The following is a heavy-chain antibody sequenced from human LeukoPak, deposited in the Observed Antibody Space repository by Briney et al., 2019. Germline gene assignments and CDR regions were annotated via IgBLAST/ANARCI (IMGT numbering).Heavy chain of an antibody. CDR2: IYYSGST. V-gene: IGHV4-59*01. J-gene: IGHJ4*02. Sequence: PSETLSLTCTVSGGSISSYYWSWIRQPPGKGLEWIGYIYYSGSTNYNPSLKSRVTISVDTSKNQFSLKLSSVTAADTAVYYCAREIPRGYSGYDYWGQGTLVTVSS. CDR1: GGSISSYY. CDR3: AREIPRGYSGYDY. D-gene: IGHD5-12*01.